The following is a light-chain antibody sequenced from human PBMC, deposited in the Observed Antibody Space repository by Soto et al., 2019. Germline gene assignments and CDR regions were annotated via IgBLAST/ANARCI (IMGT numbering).Light chain of an antibody. CDR1: SSDVGLYNY. J-gene: IGLJ1*01. Sequence: QSALTQPRSVSGSPGQSVTISCTGTSSDVGLYNYVSWYQQHPGKAPKLIIYDVSKRPSGVPDRFSGSKSGNTASPTISGLQAEDEGEYFCCSYGGSYTPYVFGTGTKVTVL. V-gene: IGLV2-11*01. CDR2: DVS. CDR3: CSYGGSYTPYV.